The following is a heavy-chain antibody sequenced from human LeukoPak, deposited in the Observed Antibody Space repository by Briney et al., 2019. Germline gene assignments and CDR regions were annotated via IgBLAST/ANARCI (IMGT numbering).Heavy chain of an antibody. D-gene: IGHD3-9*01. Sequence: GGSLRLSCAASGFTFSSYAMSWVRQAPGKGLEWVSAISGSGGSTYYADSVKGRFTISRDNSKNTLYLQMNSLRAEDTAVYYCARSGGLGHYDILTGYQPFDYWGQGTLVTVSS. CDR1: GFTFSSYA. J-gene: IGHJ4*02. V-gene: IGHV3-23*01. CDR2: ISGSGGST. CDR3: ARSGGLGHYDILTGYQPFDY.